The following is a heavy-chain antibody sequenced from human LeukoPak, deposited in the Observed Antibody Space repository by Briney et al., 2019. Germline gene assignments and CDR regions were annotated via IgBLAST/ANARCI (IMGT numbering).Heavy chain of an antibody. J-gene: IGHJ4*02. CDR2: INPNTGDT. CDR1: GYTFTGYY. D-gene: IGHD5-12*01. V-gene: IGHV1-2*03. CDR3: ARRHIVAATFDF. Sequence: LGASVNFSNKASGYTFTGYYIHWVRQAPGQGLEWMGWINPNTGDTKNTQKFQGRVTMTRDTSFTTAYMELTSLRSDDTAVYYCARRHIVAATFDFWGQGTLVTV.